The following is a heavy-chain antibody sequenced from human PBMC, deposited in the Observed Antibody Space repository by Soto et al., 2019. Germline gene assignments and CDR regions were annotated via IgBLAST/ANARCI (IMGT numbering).Heavy chain of an antibody. V-gene: IGHV3-13*01. CDR2: IDSAGDT. CDR3: ARGLPVPGTVPDS. J-gene: IGHJ5*01. CDR1: GFSFSSYD. Sequence: GGSLRLSCAASGFSFSSYDMHWVRQATGKGLEWVSMIDSAGDTFYPDSVRGRFTISRENARNSLYLQIHSLRAGDTAVYYCARGLPVPGTVPDSWGQGTLVTVSS. D-gene: IGHD6-19*01.